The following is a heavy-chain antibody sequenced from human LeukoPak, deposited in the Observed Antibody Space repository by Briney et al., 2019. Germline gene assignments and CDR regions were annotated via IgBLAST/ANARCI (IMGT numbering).Heavy chain of an antibody. CDR1: GFTFSSYS. Sequence: GGSLRLSCAASGFTFSSYSMNWVRQAPGKGLEWVSAISGSGGNTYYADSVKGRFTMSRDNSKNTLYLQMNSLRAEDTAVYFCAETVSGSHSYQGGDYWGQGTLVTVST. CDR3: AETVSGSHSYQGGDY. J-gene: IGHJ4*02. D-gene: IGHD3-16*02. CDR2: ISGSGGNT. V-gene: IGHV3-23*01.